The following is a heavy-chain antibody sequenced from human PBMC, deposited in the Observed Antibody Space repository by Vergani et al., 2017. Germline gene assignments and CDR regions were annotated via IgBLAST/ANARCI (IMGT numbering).Heavy chain of an antibody. CDR2: INAGNGNT. D-gene: IGHD2-15*01. Sequence: QVQLVQSGAEVKKPGASVKVSCKASGYTFTSYAMHWVRQAPGQRLEWMGWINAGNGNTKYSQKFLGRVTITRDTSASTAYMELSSLRSEDTAVYYCARDRCSGGSCYPNWFDPWGQGTLVTVSS. J-gene: IGHJ5*02. CDR1: GYTFTSYA. CDR3: ARDRCSGGSCYPNWFDP. V-gene: IGHV1-3*01.